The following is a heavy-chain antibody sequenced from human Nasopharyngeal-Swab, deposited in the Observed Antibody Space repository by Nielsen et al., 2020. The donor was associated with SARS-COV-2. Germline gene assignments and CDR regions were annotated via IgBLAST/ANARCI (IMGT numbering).Heavy chain of an antibody. V-gene: IGHV3-74*01. Sequence: GESLKISCAPSGFTISGYWMHWVRQTPEKGLVWVSRINVDGSTTNYADSVKGRFTISRDNARNTLSLQMNSLRAEDTAVYYCASELDYGGNSAFDYWGQGTLVTVSS. CDR3: ASELDYGGNSAFDY. D-gene: IGHD4-23*01. J-gene: IGHJ4*02. CDR2: INVDGSTT. CDR1: GFTISGYW.